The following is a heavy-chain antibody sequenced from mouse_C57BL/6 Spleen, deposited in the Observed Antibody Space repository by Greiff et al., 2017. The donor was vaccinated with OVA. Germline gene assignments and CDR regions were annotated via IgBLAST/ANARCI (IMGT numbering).Heavy chain of an antibody. D-gene: IGHD2-4*01. CDR1: GYTFTSYW. J-gene: IGHJ4*01. V-gene: IGHV1-64*01. CDR2: IHPNSGST. Sequence: VQLQQPGAELVKPGASVKLSCKASGYTFTSYWMHWVKQRPGQGLEWIGMIHPNSGSTNYNEKFKSKATLTVDKSSSTAYMQLSSLTSEDSAVYYCARSYYDYRNYYAMDYWGQGTSVTVSS. CDR3: ARSYYDYRNYYAMDY.